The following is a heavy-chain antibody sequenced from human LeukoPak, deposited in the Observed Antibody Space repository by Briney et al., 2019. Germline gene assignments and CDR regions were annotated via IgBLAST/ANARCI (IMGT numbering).Heavy chain of an antibody. V-gene: IGHV1-2*02. CDR2: NSGGT. J-gene: IGHJ6*02. Sequence: NSGGTNYAQKFQGRVTMTRDTSISTAYMELSRLRSDDTAVYYCAREDIVLINYYYGMDVWGQGTTVTVSS. CDR3: AREDIVLINYYYGMDV. D-gene: IGHD2-8*01.